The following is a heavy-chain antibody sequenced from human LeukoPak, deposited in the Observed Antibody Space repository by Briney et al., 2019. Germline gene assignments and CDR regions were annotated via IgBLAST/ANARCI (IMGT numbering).Heavy chain of an antibody. CDR2: ISADNGNT. V-gene: IGHV1-18*04. J-gene: IGHJ6*02. D-gene: IGHD2-21*01. CDR3: ARDDAAWGGGYSHYYYFFGMDV. CDR1: GYTFNNYG. Sequence: APVKVSCKASGYTFNNYGISWVRQAPGQGLEWMGWISADNGNTDFAQKLRGRVTMTTDTSTNTAYMELRSLRSDDTAVYYCARDDAAWGGGYSHYYYFFGMDVWGQGTTVTVSS.